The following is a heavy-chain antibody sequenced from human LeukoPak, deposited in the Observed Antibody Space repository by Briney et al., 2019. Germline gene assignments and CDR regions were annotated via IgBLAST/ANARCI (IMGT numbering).Heavy chain of an antibody. Sequence: ASVKVSCKTSGYRFTGYYMHWVRQAPGQGLEWMGWINPNSGGTNYAQKFQGRVTMTRDTSISTAYMELSRLRSDDTAVYYCARGQYDFWRAHYYMDVWGKGTTVTVSS. J-gene: IGHJ6*03. D-gene: IGHD3-3*01. V-gene: IGHV1-2*02. CDR1: GYRFTGYY. CDR2: INPNSGGT. CDR3: ARGQYDFWRAHYYMDV.